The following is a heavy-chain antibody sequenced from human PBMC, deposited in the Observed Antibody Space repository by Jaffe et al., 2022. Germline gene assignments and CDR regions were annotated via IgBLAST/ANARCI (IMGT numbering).Heavy chain of an antibody. Sequence: EVQLVESGGGLVQPGGSLRLSCAASGFTFSSYSMNWVRQAPGKGLEWVSYISSSSSTIYYADSVKGRFTISRDNAKNSLYLQMNSLRAEDTAVYYCARVLTITIFGVDVRAGYDYWGQGTLVTVSS. CDR2: ISSSSSTI. D-gene: IGHD3-3*01. V-gene: IGHV3-48*01. CDR3: ARVLTITIFGVDVRAGYDY. J-gene: IGHJ4*02. CDR1: GFTFSSYS.